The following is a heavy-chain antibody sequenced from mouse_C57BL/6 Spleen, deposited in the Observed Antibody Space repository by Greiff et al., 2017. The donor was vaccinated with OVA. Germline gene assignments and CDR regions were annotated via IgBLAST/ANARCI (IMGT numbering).Heavy chain of an antibody. CDR3: ARLLYYGSSQYYFDY. J-gene: IGHJ2*01. V-gene: IGHV14-2*01. D-gene: IGHD1-1*01. CDR2: IDPEDGET. CDR1: GFNIKDYY. Sequence: EVQLQQSGAELVKPGASVKLSCTASGFNIKDYYMHWVKQRTEQGLEWIGRIDPEDGETKYAPKFQGKATITADTSSNTAYLQLSSLTSEDTAVYYCARLLYYGSSQYYFDYWGQGTTLTVSS.